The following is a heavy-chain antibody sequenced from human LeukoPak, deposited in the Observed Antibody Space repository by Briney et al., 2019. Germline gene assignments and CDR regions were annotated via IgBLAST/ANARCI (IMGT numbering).Heavy chain of an antibody. D-gene: IGHD3-10*01. CDR2: IYYTGST. CDR3: ARFSTMLDF. CDR1: GASISDYY. V-gene: IGHV4-59*01. Sequence: SETLFLTCTVSGASISDYYWTWIRQPPGKGLEWIGYIYYTGSTNYNPSLKSRVVISLDKSNNQFSLKLNSVTAADTAVYYCARFSTMLDFWGRGTLVTVSS. J-gene: IGHJ4*02.